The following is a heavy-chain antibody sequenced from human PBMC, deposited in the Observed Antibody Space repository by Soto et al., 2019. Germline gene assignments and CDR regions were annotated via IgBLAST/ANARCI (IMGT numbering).Heavy chain of an antibody. CDR3: AKDRVPDRLYSLAY. Sequence: GGSLRLSCAASGFSFSDYSMNWVRQAPGKGLEWVSFIDLSGTTTYYRDSVKGRFTISKDKSMKTVYLQMNSLRVEDTAIYYCAKDRVPDRLYSLAYSGQGALVTVSS. J-gene: IGHJ4*02. CDR2: IDLSGTTT. V-gene: IGHV3-23*03. CDR1: GFSFSDYS. D-gene: IGHD2-15*01.